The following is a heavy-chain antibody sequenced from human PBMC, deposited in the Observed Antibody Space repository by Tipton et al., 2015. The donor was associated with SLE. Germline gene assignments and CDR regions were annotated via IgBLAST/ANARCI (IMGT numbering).Heavy chain of an antibody. D-gene: IGHD1-26*01. J-gene: IGHJ4*02. CDR2: INHSGST. Sequence: LRLSCTVSGGSISSGSYYWSWIRQPPGKGLEWIGEINHSGSTNYNPSLKSRVTISVDTSKNQFSLKLSSVTAADTAVYYCAREPVSGSSPFDYWGQGTLVTVSS. V-gene: IGHV4-39*07. CDR3: AREPVSGSSPFDY. CDR1: GGSISSGSYY.